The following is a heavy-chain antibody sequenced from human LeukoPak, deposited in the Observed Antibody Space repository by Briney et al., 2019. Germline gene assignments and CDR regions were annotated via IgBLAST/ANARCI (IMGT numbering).Heavy chain of an antibody. CDR3: ARRITASGKHYFDH. CDR1: GFTFSTYS. Sequence: GGSLRLSGAASGFTFSTYSVNWVRQAPGKGLEWVSYISSSSSTIYYADSVQGRFTISRDNAKNSLYLQMNSLRAEDTAVYYCARRITASGKHYFDHWGQGTLVTVSS. CDR2: ISSSSSTI. D-gene: IGHD6-25*01. J-gene: IGHJ4*02. V-gene: IGHV3-48*01.